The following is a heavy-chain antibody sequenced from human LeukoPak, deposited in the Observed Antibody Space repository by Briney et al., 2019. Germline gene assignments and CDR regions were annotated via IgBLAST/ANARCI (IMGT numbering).Heavy chain of an antibody. V-gene: IGHV3-9*01. D-gene: IGHD1-26*01. J-gene: IGHJ4*02. CDR1: GFTFDDYA. CDR2: ISWNSGSI. Sequence: GGSLRLSCAASGFTFDDYAMHWVRQAPGKGLEWVSGISWNSGSIGYADSVKGRFTISRDNAKNSLYLQMNSLRAEDTALYYCARSASGSYLGFDYWGQGTLVTASS. CDR3: ARSASGSYLGFDY.